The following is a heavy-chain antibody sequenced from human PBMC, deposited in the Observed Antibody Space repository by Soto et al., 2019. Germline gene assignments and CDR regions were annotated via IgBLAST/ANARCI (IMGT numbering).Heavy chain of an antibody. D-gene: IGHD6-13*01. Sequence: SETLSLTCAVYNGSFSGYYWSWVRQAPGKGLEWIGEINHSGSTNYNPSLKSRVTISVDTSKNQFSLKLSSVTAADTAVYYCARPYSSSWYRAGYYGMDVWGQGTTVTVSS. J-gene: IGHJ6*02. CDR3: ARPYSSSWYRAGYYGMDV. CDR2: INHSGST. CDR1: NGSFSGYY. V-gene: IGHV4-34*01.